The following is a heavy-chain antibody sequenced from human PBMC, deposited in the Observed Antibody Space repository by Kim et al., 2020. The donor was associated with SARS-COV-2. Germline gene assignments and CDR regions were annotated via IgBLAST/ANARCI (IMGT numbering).Heavy chain of an antibody. Sequence: SVKVSCKASGGTFSSYAISWVRQAPGQGLEWMGGIIPIFGTANYAQKFQGRVTITADESTSTAYMELSSLRSEDTAVYYCAREKVKVGAANWFDPWGQGTLVTVSS. CDR2: IIPIFGTA. D-gene: IGHD2-15*01. CDR3: AREKVKVGAANWFDP. V-gene: IGHV1-69*13. CDR1: GGTFSSYA. J-gene: IGHJ5*02.